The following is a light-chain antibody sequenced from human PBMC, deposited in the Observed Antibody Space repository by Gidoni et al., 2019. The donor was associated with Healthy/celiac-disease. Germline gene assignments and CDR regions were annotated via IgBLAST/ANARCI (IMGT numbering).Light chain of an antibody. J-gene: IGKJ3*01. V-gene: IGKV1-39*01. CDR3: QQSYSTPPFT. CDR2: AAS. Sequence: IQLTHSPSSLSASVGDRVTITCRASQSISSYLNWYQQKPGKAPKLLIYAASSLQSGVPSRFSGSGSGTDFTLTISSLQPEDFATYYCQQSYSTPPFTFXPXTKVDIK. CDR1: QSISSY.